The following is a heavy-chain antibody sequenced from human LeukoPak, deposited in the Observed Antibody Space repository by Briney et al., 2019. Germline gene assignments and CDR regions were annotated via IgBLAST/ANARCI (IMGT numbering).Heavy chain of an antibody. Sequence: GGSLRLSCAVSGLIFRSYWMSWVRQAPGKGLEWVANINQDGSEKYFVDSVKGRFTISRDNAKNSLHLQMNTLRAGDTAVYYCARERDGRFFDYWGQGTLVTVSS. J-gene: IGHJ4*02. CDR3: ARERDGRFFDY. V-gene: IGHV3-7*01. D-gene: IGHD5-24*01. CDR1: GLIFRSYW. CDR2: INQDGSEK.